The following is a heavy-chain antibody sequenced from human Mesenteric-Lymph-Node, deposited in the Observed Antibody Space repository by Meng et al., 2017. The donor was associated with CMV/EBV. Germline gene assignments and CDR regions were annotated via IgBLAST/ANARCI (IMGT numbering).Heavy chain of an antibody. V-gene: IGHV4-39*07. D-gene: IGHD6-13*01. CDR2: IYYSGST. CDR1: VYISSSSYY. J-gene: IGHJ4*02. Sequence: VYISSSSYYWGWIRQPPGKGLEWIGSIYYSGSTYYNPSLKSRVTISVDKSKNQFSLKLSSVTAADTAVYYCARVNGSSSWSGDFDYWGQGTLVTVSS. CDR3: ARVNGSSSWSGDFDY.